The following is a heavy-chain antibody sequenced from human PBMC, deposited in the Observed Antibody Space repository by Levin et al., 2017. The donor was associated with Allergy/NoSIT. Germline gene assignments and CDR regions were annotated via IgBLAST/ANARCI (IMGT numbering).Heavy chain of an antibody. CDR1: GFTFSSYA. Sequence: GGSLRLSCAASGFTFSSYAMTWVRQAPGKGLEWVSSISTSADNTYYAFSVKGRFTISRDSSKNTLYLQMNSLRAEDTAVYYCAKVVPTTATILGALDIWGQGAMVTISS. D-gene: IGHD4-17*01. J-gene: IGHJ3*02. V-gene: IGHV3-23*01. CDR2: ISTSADNT. CDR3: AKVVPTTATILGALDI.